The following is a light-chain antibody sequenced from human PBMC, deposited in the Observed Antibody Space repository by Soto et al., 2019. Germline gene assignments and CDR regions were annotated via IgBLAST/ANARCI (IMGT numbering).Light chain of an antibody. CDR3: QQYGSSYT. CDR2: DAS. Sequence: EIVLTQSPATLSLSPGERATLSCRASQSVDTYLAWYQHRPGQAPRLLIYDASNRATGISARFSGSGFGTDFTLTISSLEPEDFAVYYCQQYGSSYTFGQGTKLEIK. V-gene: IGKV3-11*01. CDR1: QSVDTY. J-gene: IGKJ2*01.